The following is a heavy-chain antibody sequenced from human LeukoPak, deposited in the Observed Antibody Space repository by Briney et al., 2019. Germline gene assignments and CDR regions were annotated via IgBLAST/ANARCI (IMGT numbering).Heavy chain of an antibody. Sequence: GGSLRLSCAASGFILSGYWMSWVRRAPGKGLEWVANIKEDGNEKYYVDSVKGRFTISRDNAKNSAYLQINSLRVEDTAVYYCVAISYLAFDIWGQGTMVTVSS. D-gene: IGHD3-3*01. J-gene: IGHJ3*02. CDR1: GFILSGYW. CDR3: VAISYLAFDI. CDR2: IKEDGNEK. V-gene: IGHV3-7*01.